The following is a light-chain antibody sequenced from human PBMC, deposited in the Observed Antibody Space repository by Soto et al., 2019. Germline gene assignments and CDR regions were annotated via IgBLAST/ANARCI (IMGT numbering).Light chain of an antibody. CDR2: YDN. CDR1: NSNIGSNT. J-gene: IGLJ1*01. Sequence: QSVLTQPPSASGPPGQRVTISCSGSNSNIGSNTVNWYQQLPGTAPKLLIYYDNLRPSGVPDRISGSKSGNSASLAISGLQSDDEADYYCAAWDDSLNGRVFGTGTKVTVL. CDR3: AAWDDSLNGRV. V-gene: IGLV1-44*01.